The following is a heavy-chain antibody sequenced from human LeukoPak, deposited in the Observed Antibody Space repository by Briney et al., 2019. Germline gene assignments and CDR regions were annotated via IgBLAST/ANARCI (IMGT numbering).Heavy chain of an antibody. V-gene: IGHV3-7*01. CDR1: GFTITNLW. D-gene: IGHD2-2*01. Sequence: GGSLRLSCEASGFTITNLWMTWVRQAPGKGLECVAHLKGEGSEEYYVDSVRGRFTTYRDNAENSLYLQMNSLRVEDTVFYYCARDGLSYARDYWGQGTLVTVSS. J-gene: IGHJ4*02. CDR3: ARDGLSYARDY. CDR2: LKGEGSEE.